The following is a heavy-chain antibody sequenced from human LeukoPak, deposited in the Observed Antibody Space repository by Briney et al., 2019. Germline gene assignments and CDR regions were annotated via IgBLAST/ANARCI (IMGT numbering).Heavy chain of an antibody. CDR2: IYRDGSGT. CDR1: GFTLSSYW. J-gene: IGHJ3*01. CDR3: ATDRAQGYDL. Sequence: PGGSLRLSCAASGFTLSSYWMHWVRQAPGEGLVWVSRIYRDGSGTIYGESVKGRFTISRDNAKNTLFLQMNSLTAEDTAVYYSATDRAQGYDLWGQGAMVTVS. D-gene: IGHD3-22*01. V-gene: IGHV3-74*01.